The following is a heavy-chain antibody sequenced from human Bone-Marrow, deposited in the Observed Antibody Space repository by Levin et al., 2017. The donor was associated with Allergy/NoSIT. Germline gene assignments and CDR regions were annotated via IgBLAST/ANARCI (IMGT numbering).Heavy chain of an antibody. CDR1: GFTFSSYG. CDR2: IWYDGSNK. CDR3: ARGFSSSTSPPTPAEYFQH. D-gene: IGHD2-2*01. V-gene: IGHV3-33*01. Sequence: GESLKISCAASGFTFSSYGMHWVRQAPGKGLEWVAVIWYDGSNKYYADSVKGRFTISRDNSKNTLYLQMNSLRAEDTAVYYCARGFSSSTSPPTPAEYFQHWGQGTLVTVSS. J-gene: IGHJ1*01.